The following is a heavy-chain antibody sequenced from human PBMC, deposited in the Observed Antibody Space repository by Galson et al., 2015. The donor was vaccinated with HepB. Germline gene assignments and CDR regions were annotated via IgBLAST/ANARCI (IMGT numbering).Heavy chain of an antibody. CDR2: ISYDGSNK. V-gene: IGHV3-30*18. CDR3: AKDPVGIQLGGVFDY. CDR1: GFTFSSYG. J-gene: IGHJ4*02. Sequence: SLRLSCAASGFTFSSYGMHWVRQAPGKGLEWVAVISYDGSNKYYADSVKGRFTISRDNSKNTLYLQMNSLRAEDTAVYYCAKDPVGIQLGGVFDYWGQGTLVTVSS. D-gene: IGHD5-18*01.